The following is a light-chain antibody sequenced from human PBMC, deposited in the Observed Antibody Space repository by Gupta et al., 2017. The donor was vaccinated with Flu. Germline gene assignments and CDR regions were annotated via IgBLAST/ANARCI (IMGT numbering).Light chain of an antibody. CDR3: QQIHTTPRT. CDR2: AAC. Sequence: PSSLSASVGDRVTISCRANQRVSNYLTWYHPKPGRVPNVLIYAACIADSGVPSTFSGSGPGTDFTLTITTRHPQTSATHYCQQIHTTPRTFGQGTKVEIK. V-gene: IGKV1-39*01. J-gene: IGKJ1*01. CDR1: QRVSNY.